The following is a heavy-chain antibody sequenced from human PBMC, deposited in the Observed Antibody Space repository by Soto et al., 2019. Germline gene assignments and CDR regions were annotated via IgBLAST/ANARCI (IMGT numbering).Heavy chain of an antibody. CDR3: AKDKGYTRGGAVTDAFDI. J-gene: IGHJ3*02. CDR2: ISGSGGST. Sequence: XGSLRLSCAASGFTFSSYARSWVRQAPGKGLEWVSAISGSGGSTYYADSVKGRFTISRDNSKNTLYLQMNSLRAEDTAVYYCAKDKGYTRGGAVTDAFDIWAQGTMVTVSS. V-gene: IGHV3-23*01. CDR1: GFTFSSYA. D-gene: IGHD5-18*01.